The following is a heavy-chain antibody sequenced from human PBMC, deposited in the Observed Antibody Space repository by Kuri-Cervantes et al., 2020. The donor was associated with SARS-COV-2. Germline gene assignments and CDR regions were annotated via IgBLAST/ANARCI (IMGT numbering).Heavy chain of an antibody. CDR1: GGSISSGSYY. D-gene: IGHD2-2*01. CDR3: ARAKSPRYCSSTSCYLSAYYYGMDV. V-gene: IGHV4-61*02. J-gene: IGHJ6*02. CDR2: IYTSGST. Sequence: LSCTVSGGSISSGSYYWSWIRQPAGKGLEWIGRIYTSGSTNYNPSLKSRVTISVDTSKNQFSLKLSPVTAADTAVYYCARAKSPRYCSSTSCYLSAYYYGMDVWGQGTTVTVSS.